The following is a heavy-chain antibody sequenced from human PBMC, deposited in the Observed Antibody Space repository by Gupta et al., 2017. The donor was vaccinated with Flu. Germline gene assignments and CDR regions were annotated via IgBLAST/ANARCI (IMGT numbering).Heavy chain of an antibody. D-gene: IGHD6-19*01. CDR1: STYY. Sequence: STYYWSWIRQTPGKGLGWIGYIYYSGNTNYNPSLKSRVTMSVDTSKNQFSLRLRSVTAADTAIYYCARGPYSRGWYDYWGQGTLVPVSS. CDR2: IYYSGNT. J-gene: IGHJ4*02. CDR3: ARGPYSRGWYDY. V-gene: IGHV4-59*01.